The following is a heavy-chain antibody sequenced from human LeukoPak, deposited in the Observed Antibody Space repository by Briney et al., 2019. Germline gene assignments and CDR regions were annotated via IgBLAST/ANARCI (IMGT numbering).Heavy chain of an antibody. CDR2: ISGDGGST. V-gene: IGHV3-43*02. J-gene: IGHJ4*02. Sequence: GGSLRLSCAASGFTLDDYAMHWVRQAPGKGLEWVSLISGDGGSTYYADSVKGRFTISRDNSKNSLYLQMNSLRTEDTALYYCAGDIAAAGSHFDYWGQGTLVSVSS. CDR1: GFTLDDYA. CDR3: AGDIAAAGSHFDY. D-gene: IGHD6-13*01.